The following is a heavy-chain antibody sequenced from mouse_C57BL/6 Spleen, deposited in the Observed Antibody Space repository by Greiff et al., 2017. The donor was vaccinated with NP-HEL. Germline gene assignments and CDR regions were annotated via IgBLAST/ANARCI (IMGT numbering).Heavy chain of an antibody. Sequence: VQLQQSGAELVRPGASVTLSCKASGYTFTDYEMHWVKQTPVHGLEWIGAIDPETGGTAYNQKFKGKAILTADKSSSTAYMELRSLTSEDSAVYYCTRWGPTVVNFDYWGQGTTLTVSS. J-gene: IGHJ2*01. V-gene: IGHV1-15*01. CDR3: TRWGPTVVNFDY. CDR2: IDPETGGT. D-gene: IGHD1-1*01. CDR1: GYTFTDYE.